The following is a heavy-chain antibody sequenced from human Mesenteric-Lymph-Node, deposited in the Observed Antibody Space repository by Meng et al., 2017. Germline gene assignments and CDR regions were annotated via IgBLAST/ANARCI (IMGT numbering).Heavy chain of an antibody. D-gene: IGHD3-10*01. CDR1: GGSIGSYY. CDR2: IYYTGHT. Sequence: SETLSLTCTVSGGSIGSYYWSWIRQPPGKGLEYMGYIYYTGHTNYNPSLKSRATISLDTSENQFSLKLTSVTAADTAVYYCARTGRGVTLPDYYYGMDVWGQGTTVTVSS. CDR3: ARTGRGVTLPDYYYGMDV. V-gene: IGHV4-59*01. J-gene: IGHJ6*02.